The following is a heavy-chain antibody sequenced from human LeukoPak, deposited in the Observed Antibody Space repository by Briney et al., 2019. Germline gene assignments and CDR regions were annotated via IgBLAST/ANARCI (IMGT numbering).Heavy chain of an antibody. J-gene: IGHJ3*02. Sequence: GGPLSLSCAASGFTFSSYAMRWVRDPPGKGLEWVSSISGCGDGTFFADSVKGRFTISRDNSKHTLYLQMNSLRAEDTAVYYCAKDQKTLGAFDIWGQGTMVSVSS. CDR3: AKDQKTLGAFDI. CDR2: ISGCGDGT. CDR1: GFTFSSYA. V-gene: IGHV3-23*01.